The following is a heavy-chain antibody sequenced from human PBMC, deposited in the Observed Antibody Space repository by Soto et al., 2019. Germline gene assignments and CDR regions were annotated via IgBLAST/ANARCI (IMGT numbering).Heavy chain of an antibody. V-gene: IGHV1-18*04. CDR3: ARDKMIYTFGSGTFDY. D-gene: IGHD3-10*01. Sequence: QIQLVQSGAEVKKPGASVKVSCKASGYTFTSFGISWVRQAPGQGLEWMGWISGYNGDTDLAQKVQGRVTMTTDTSTSTAYMELRRLRSDDTAVYFCARDKMIYTFGSGTFDYWGQGTVVTVSS. J-gene: IGHJ4*02. CDR2: ISGYNGDT. CDR1: GYTFTSFG.